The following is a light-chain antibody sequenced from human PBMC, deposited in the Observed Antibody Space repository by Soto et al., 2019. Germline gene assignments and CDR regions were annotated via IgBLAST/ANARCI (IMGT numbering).Light chain of an antibody. Sequence: AIQMTQSPSSLSVSVGDRVTITCRASQGIGNDVGWYQQKPGKAPKLLIYAASSLQSGVPSRFSGSRSGTDFTLTISSLQPEDFATYYCLQDHNYPLTFGGGTKVKIK. CDR1: QGIGND. CDR2: AAS. CDR3: LQDHNYPLT. V-gene: IGKV1-6*01. J-gene: IGKJ4*01.